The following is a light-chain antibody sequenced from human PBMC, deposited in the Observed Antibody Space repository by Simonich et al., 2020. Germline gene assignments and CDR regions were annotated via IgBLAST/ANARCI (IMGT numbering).Light chain of an antibody. CDR2: LNSDGSH. J-gene: IGLJ3*02. CDR1: SVHSIYA. CDR3: QTWGTGIV. Sequence: QLVLTQSPSASASLGASVKLTCTLSSVHSIYAIACHQQQPEKGPRYLMKLNSDGSHSKGDGITNRYSGSSSGAERYLTITRLKSEDEADDYCQTWGTGIVFGGGTKLTVL. V-gene: IGLV4-69*01.